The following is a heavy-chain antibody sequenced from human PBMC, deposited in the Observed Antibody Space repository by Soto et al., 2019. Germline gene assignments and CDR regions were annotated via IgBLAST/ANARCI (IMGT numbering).Heavy chain of an antibody. CDR1: GFTFRSYG. D-gene: IGHD1-7*01. CDR3: AGWNYDY. CDR2: ISKSAGGNT. J-gene: IGHJ4*02. V-gene: IGHV3-23*01. Sequence: GGSLRLSCAASGFTFRSYGMMWVRQAPGKGVEWVSDISKSAGGNTYYADSVKGRFTISRDDSKNTLYLQMDSLSPEETAQYYCAGWNYDYWGQGTQVTVSS.